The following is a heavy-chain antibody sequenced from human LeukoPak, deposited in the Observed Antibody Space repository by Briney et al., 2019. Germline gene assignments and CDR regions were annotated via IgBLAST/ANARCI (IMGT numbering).Heavy chain of an antibody. V-gene: IGHV4-39*07. CDR3: VRGEAAAAADWYLDL. Sequence: KASETLSLTCTVSGGSISSSSYYWGWIRQPPGKGLEWIGSIYYSGSTYYNPSLKSRVTISVDTSKNQFSLKLSSVTAADTAVYYCVRGEAAAAADWYLDLWGRGTLVTVSS. CDR1: GGSISSSSYY. CDR2: IYYSGST. J-gene: IGHJ2*01. D-gene: IGHD6-13*01.